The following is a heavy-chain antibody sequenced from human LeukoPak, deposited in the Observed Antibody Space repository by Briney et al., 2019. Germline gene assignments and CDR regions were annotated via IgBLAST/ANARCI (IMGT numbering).Heavy chain of an antibody. CDR1: GYSFPSYW. J-gene: IGHJ4*02. V-gene: IGHV5-51*01. CDR2: IFPGDSDT. D-gene: IGHD2-2*01. Sequence: GESLKISCKASGYSFPSYWIGWVRQMPGEGLEWMGIIFPGDSDTRYSPSFQGQVTISADKSISTAYLQWSSLKASDTAMYYCARLEYQLPHRPQKSFDYWGQGTLVTVSS. CDR3: ARLEYQLPHRPQKSFDY.